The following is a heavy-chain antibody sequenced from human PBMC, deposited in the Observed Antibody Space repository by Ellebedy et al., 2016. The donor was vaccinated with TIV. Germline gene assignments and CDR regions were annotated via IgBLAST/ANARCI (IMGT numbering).Heavy chain of an antibody. CDR2: IYYSGST. J-gene: IGHJ4*02. CDR1: GGSISSNNSS. V-gene: IGHV4-39*01. CDR3: ARQGYRGYSYGATYTPFDY. Sequence: MPSETLSLTCTVSGGSISSNNSSWGWIRQPPGKGLEWIGNIYYSGSTYHSPSLKSRVTISVDTSKNQFSLKLSSVTAADTAVYYCARQGYRGYSYGATYTPFDYWGQGTLVTVSS. D-gene: IGHD5-18*01.